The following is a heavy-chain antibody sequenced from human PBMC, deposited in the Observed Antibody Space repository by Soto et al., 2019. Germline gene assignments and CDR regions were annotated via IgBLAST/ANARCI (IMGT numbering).Heavy chain of an antibody. J-gene: IGHJ6*02. CDR2: IIPIFGTT. D-gene: IGHD2-15*01. V-gene: IGHV1-69*12. Sequence: QVQLVQSGAEVKKPGSSVKVSCKAYGGTFSRYGISWVRQAPGHGLEWMGGIIPIFGTTNYAQKFQGRVTITADESTSTAYMELSSLRSEDTAVYYCASSAAGNYYYGMDVWGQGTTVTVSS. CDR3: ASSAAGNYYYGMDV. CDR1: GGTFSRYG.